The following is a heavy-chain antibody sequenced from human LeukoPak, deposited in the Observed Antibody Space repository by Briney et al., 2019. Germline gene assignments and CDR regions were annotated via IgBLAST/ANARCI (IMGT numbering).Heavy chain of an antibody. J-gene: IGHJ3*02. V-gene: IGHV3-53*01. D-gene: IGHD6-13*01. Sequence: GGSLRLSCAASGFTGSRNYMSWVRQAPGKGLEWVSDIYSGGSTYYADSVKGRFTISRDNSKNTLYLQMNSLRAEDTAVYYCARDSTLGYSKPRNAFDIWGQGTMVTVSS. CDR3: ARDSTLGYSKPRNAFDI. CDR1: GFTGSRNY. CDR2: IYSGGST.